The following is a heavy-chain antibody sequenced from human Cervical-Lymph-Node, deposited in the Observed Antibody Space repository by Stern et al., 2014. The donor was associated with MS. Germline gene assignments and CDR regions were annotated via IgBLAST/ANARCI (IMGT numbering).Heavy chain of an antibody. D-gene: IGHD1-1*01. V-gene: IGHV1-3*01. CDR1: GYTFINYP. CDR2: INVGHGNT. Sequence: VQLGQSGAEVKKPGASVKVSCKASGYTFINYPIHWVRQAPGQSLEWMGWINVGHGNTKYSQKFQGRVTITRDTSASTAYMELSSLRSEDTAVYYCARNEDYWGQGTLVTVSS. CDR3: ARNEDY. J-gene: IGHJ4*02.